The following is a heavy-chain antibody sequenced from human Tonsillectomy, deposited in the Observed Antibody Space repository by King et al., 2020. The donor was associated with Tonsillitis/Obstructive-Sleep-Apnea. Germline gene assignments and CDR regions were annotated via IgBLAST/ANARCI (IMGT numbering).Heavy chain of an antibody. CDR2: ISYDGTYK. V-gene: IGHV3-30*18. CDR1: GFSFRAFV. Sequence: QLVQSGGGVVQPGRSLRLSCAASGFSFRAFVMHWVRQAPGKGLEWVAVISYDGTYKNYADSVKGRFTISRDNSKNTLYLQRNSLNSEDTDIFYCAKNGRGLYGTPDFSPSYLDVWGKGTTVTVSS. J-gene: IGHJ6*03. D-gene: IGHD2-15*01. CDR3: AKNGRGLYGTPDFSPSYLDV.